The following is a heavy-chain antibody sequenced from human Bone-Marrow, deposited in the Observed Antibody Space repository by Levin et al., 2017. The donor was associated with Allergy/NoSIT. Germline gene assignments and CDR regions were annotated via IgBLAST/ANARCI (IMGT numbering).Heavy chain of an antibody. CDR3: VRPTTSRSIAARPSWYFDL. V-gene: IGHV3-74*01. CDR2: INSDGSST. CDR1: GFTFSSYW. J-gene: IGHJ2*01. D-gene: IGHD6-6*01. Sequence: GESLKISCAASGFTFSSYWMHWVRQAPGKGLVWVSRINSDGSSTNYADSVKGRFTISRDNAKNTLYLQMNSLRAEDTAVYYCVRPTTSRSIAARPSWYFDLWGRGTLVTVSS.